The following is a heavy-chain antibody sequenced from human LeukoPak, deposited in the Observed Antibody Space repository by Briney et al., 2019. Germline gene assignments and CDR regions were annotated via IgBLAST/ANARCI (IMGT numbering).Heavy chain of an antibody. V-gene: IGHV3-49*04. CDR2: IRSKAYGGTT. CDR1: GFTFGDYA. Sequence: GGSLRLSCTASGFTFGDYAMSWVRQAPGKGLEWVGFIRSKAYGGTTEYAASVKGRFTISRDDSKSIAYLQMNSLKTEDTAVYYCTRDEAIVVVPAAIPLYYYYGMDVWGQGTTVTVSS. D-gene: IGHD2-2*01. J-gene: IGHJ6*02. CDR3: TRDEAIVVVPAAIPLYYYYGMDV.